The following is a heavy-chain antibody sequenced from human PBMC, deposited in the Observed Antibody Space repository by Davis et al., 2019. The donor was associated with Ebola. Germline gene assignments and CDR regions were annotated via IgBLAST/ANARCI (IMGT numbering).Heavy chain of an antibody. V-gene: IGHV1-69*04. D-gene: IGHD3-3*01. CDR3: ARGTIFGVVTAYYFDY. CDR1: RGTFSSYA. Sequence: SVTVSCKASRGTFSSYAISWVRQAPGQGLERMGTIIPILGIANYAQKFQGRVTITADKSTSTAYMELSSLRSEDTAVYYCARGTIFGVVTAYYFDYWGQGTLVTVSS. J-gene: IGHJ4*02. CDR2: IIPILGIA.